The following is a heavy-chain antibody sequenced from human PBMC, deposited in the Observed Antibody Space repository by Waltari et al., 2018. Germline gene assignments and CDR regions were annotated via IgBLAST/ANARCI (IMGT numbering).Heavy chain of an antibody. CDR3: ARGVVITKPLTYYYYYYYMDV. CDR1: GGSFSGYY. D-gene: IGHD3-22*01. Sequence: QVQLQQWGAGLLKPSETLSLTCADYGGSFSGYYWSWIRQPPGKGLEWIGETNHSGSTNYNPSLKSRVTISVDTSKNQFSLKLSSVTAADTAVYYCARGVVITKPLTYYYYYYYMDVWGKGTTVTVSS. V-gene: IGHV4-34*01. J-gene: IGHJ6*03. CDR2: TNHSGST.